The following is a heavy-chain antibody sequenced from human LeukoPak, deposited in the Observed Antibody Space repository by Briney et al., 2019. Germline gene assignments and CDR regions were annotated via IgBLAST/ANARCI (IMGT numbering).Heavy chain of an antibody. V-gene: IGHV3-23*01. CDR3: AKRYSYYGSGSYFDY. J-gene: IGHJ4*02. CDR1: GFTFSSYA. CDR2: ISGSGGST. Sequence: GGSLRLSCAASGFTFSSYAMSWVRQAPGKGLEWVSAISGSGGSTYYADSVKGRFTISRDNSKNTLYLQMNSLRAEDTAVYYCAKRYSYYGSGSYFDYWGQGTLVTVSS. D-gene: IGHD3-10*01.